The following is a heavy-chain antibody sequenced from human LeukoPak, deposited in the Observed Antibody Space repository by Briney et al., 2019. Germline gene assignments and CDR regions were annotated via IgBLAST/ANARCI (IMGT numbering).Heavy chain of an antibody. CDR2: IYYSGST. CDR1: GGSISSYY. V-gene: IGHV4-59*12. CDR3: AREAVAGTGYFDY. Sequence: SETLSLTCTVSGGSISSYYWSWIRQPPGKGLEWIGYIYYSGSTYYNPSLKSRVTISVDRSKNQFSLKLSSVTAADTAVYYCAREAVAGTGYFDYWGQGTLVTVSS. D-gene: IGHD6-19*01. J-gene: IGHJ4*02.